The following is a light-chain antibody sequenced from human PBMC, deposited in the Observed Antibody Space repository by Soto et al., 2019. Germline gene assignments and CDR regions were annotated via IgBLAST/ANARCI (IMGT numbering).Light chain of an antibody. V-gene: IGLV1-44*01. CDR2: NND. CDR1: SSDIGTNA. CDR3: APCDDSLDVPV. J-gene: IGLJ2*01. Sequence: QSVLTQPPSASGTPGQRVTISCSGSSSDIGTNAVNWNQQLPGTAPKLVIFNNDQRPSGVPDRFSGTKSGTSASLAISGLQSEDEADYYCAPCDDSLDVPVFGGGTQLTVL.